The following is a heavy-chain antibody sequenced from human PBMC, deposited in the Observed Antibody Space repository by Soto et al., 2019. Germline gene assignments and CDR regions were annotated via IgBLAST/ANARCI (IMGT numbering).Heavy chain of an antibody. J-gene: IGHJ5*02. V-gene: IGHV4-59*01. CDR3: ARVDYDYVWGSYRINWFDP. D-gene: IGHD3-16*02. CDR1: GGSISSYY. CDR2: IYYSGST. Sequence: SETLSLTCTVSGGSISSYYLSWIRQPPGKGLEWIGYIYYSGSTNYNPSLKSRVTISVDTSKNQFSLKLSSVTAADTAVYYCARVDYDYVWGSYRINWFDPWGQGTQVTVSS.